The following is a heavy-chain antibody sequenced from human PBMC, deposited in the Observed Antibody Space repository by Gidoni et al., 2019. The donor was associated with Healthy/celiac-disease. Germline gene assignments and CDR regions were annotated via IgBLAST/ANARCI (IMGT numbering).Heavy chain of an antibody. J-gene: IGHJ4*02. CDR1: GGSIRISSYY. Sequence: QLQLQESGPGLVKPSETLSLTCTVSGGSIRISSYYWGWIRQPPGKGLEWIGSIYYSGSTYYNPSLKSRVTISVDTSKNQFSLKLSSVTAADTAVYYCARARYYDSSGYPDYWGQGTLVTVSS. CDR2: IYYSGST. D-gene: IGHD3-22*01. V-gene: IGHV4-39*07. CDR3: ARARYYDSSGYPDY.